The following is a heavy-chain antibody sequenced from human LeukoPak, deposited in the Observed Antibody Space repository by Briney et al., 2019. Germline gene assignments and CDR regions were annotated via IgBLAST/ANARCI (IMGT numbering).Heavy chain of an antibody. J-gene: IGHJ5*02. Sequence: PSETLSLTCTVSGGSISSYYWSWIRQPPGKGLEWIGYIYYSGSTYYNPSLKSRVTISVDTSKNQFSLKLSSVTAADTAVYYCARDSIVGATVNWFDPWGQGTLVTVSS. V-gene: IGHV4-59*12. D-gene: IGHD1-26*01. CDR3: ARDSIVGATVNWFDP. CDR2: IYYSGST. CDR1: GGSISSYY.